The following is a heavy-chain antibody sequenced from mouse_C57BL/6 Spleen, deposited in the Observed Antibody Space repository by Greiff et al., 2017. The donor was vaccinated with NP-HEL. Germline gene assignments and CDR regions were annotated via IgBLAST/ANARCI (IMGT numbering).Heavy chain of an antibody. CDR2: IYPGDGDT. D-gene: IGHD1-1*01. V-gene: IGHV1-82*01. Sequence: QVQLKQSGPELVKPGASVKLSCKASGYAFSSSWMHWVKQRPGQGLEWIGRIYPGDGDTNYNGKFKGKATLTADKSSSTAYMQLSSLTSEDSAVCVCAVWDYGSIDDWGKGTTLTVA. J-gene: IGHJ2*01. CDR3: AVWDYGSIDD. CDR1: GYAFSSSW.